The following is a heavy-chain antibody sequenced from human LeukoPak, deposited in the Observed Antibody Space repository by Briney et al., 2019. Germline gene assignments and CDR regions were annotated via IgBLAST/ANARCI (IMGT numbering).Heavy chain of an antibody. CDR1: GGTFSSYA. J-gene: IGHJ4*02. D-gene: IGHD3-10*01. V-gene: IGHV1-69*13. CDR2: IIPIFGTA. CDR3: ARGKGDPAGPFDY. Sequence: SVRVSCTASGGTFSSYAISWVRQPPGQGLEWMGGIIPIFGTANYAQKFQGRVTITADESTSTAYMELSSLRSEDTAVYYCARGKGDPAGPFDYWGQGTLVTVSS.